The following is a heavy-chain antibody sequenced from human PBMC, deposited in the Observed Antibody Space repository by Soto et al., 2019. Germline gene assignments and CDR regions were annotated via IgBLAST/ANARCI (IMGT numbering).Heavy chain of an antibody. CDR3: TRRIAVAGTYYFDY. CDR2: IKSISDGETT. D-gene: IGHD6-19*01. CDR1: GFTFSHAW. J-gene: IGHJ4*02. Sequence: LLVESGVGFVQPGGSLRLSCVASGFTFSHAWMDWVRQAQGKGLEWVGRIKSISDGETTNYAASVAGRFTISRDDSKNTLFLHVNSLKTEDTGVYYCTRRIAVAGTYYFDYWGQGTLVTVSS. V-gene: IGHV3-15*07.